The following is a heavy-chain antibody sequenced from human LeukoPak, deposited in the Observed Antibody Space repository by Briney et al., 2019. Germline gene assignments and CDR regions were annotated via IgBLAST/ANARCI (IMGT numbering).Heavy chain of an antibody. CDR1: GYTFTAYY. J-gene: IGHJ4*02. D-gene: IGHD2-15*01. V-gene: IGHV1-46*01. CDR2: INPSGGGT. Sequence: ASVKVSCKASGYTFTAYYLHWVRQAPGQGLEWMGIINPSGGGTSYPQKFQGRVTMTRDTSTSTVYMELSSLRSEDTAVYYCARAPHSSAGDNFDYWGQGTLVTVSS. CDR3: ARAPHSSAGDNFDY.